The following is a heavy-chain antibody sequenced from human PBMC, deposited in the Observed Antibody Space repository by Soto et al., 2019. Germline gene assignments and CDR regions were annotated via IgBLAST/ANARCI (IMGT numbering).Heavy chain of an antibody. CDR1: GFTFTSSS. CDR2: IVVGSGNT. CDR3: AADHSSGYYYLNY. D-gene: IGHD3-22*01. V-gene: IGHV1-58*01. J-gene: IGHJ4*02. Sequence: SVKVSCKASGFTFTSSSVQWVLQARGQRLEWIGWIVVGSGNTNYAQKFQERVTITRDMSTSTAYMELSSLRSEDTAVYYCAADHSSGYYYLNYWGQGTLVTVSS.